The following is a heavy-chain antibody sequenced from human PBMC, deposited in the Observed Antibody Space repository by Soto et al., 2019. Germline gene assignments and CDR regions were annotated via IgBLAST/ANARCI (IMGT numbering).Heavy chain of an antibody. CDR3: VKDSESSGYLTHLDY. D-gene: IGHD3-22*01. Sequence: ALLVSCVSSEFTFDDYAIPWVRQSPGKGLDWVSGLTWNGDIIRYADSVKGRFTISRDNAKNSLYLEMNSLRVEDTALYYCVKDSESSGYLTHLDYWGQGTMVTVSS. J-gene: IGHJ4*02. V-gene: IGHV3-9*01. CDR2: LTWNGDII. CDR1: EFTFDDYA.